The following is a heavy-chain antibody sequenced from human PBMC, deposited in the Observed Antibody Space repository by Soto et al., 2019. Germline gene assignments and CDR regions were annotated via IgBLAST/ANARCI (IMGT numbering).Heavy chain of an antibody. D-gene: IGHD3-10*01. CDR2: IIPILGIA. CDR1: GGTLSSYT. V-gene: IGHV1-69*04. J-gene: IGHJ6*03. CDR3: ARDLGRGFGAIGGQKYYSYMDV. Sequence: ASVKVSCKASGGTLSSYTISWVRQAPGQGLEWMGRIIPILGIANYAQKFQGRVTITADKSTSTAYMELSSLRSEDTAVYYCARDLGRGFGAIGGQKYYSYMDVWGKGTTVTVSS.